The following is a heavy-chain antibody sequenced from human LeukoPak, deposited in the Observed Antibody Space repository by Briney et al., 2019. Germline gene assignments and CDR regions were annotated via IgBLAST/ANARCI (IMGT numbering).Heavy chain of an antibody. CDR1: GGSISSGSYY. V-gene: IGHV4-61*02. Sequence: PSETLSLTCTVSGGSISSGSYYWSWIRQPAGKGLEWIGRIYTSGSTNYNPSLKSRVTISVDTSKNQFSLKLSSVTAADTAVYYCAREGGSRDGYNPSKRKPEVRFDYWGQGTLVTVSS. CDR3: AREGGSRDGYNPSKRKPEVRFDY. CDR2: IYTSGST. J-gene: IGHJ4*02. D-gene: IGHD5-24*01.